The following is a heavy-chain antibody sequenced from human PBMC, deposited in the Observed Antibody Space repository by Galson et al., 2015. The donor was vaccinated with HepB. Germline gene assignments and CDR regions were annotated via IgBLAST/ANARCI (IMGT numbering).Heavy chain of an antibody. J-gene: IGHJ4*02. D-gene: IGHD3-10*01. V-gene: IGHV3-21*01. CDR1: GFTFSSYS. Sequence: SLRLSCAASGFTFSSYSMNWVRQAPGKGLEWVSSISSSSSYIYYADSVKGRFTISRDNAKNSLYLQMNSLRAEDTAVYYCARLGELSSPFDYWGQGTLVTVSS. CDR3: ARLGELSSPFDY. CDR2: ISSSSSYI.